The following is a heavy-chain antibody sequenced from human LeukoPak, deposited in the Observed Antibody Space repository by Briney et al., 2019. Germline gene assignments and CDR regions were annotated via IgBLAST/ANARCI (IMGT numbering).Heavy chain of an antibody. CDR2: IIPIFGTA. D-gene: IGHD4-17*01. CDR1: GGTFSSYA. J-gene: IGHJ4*02. CDR3: ASAAERDYVADY. Sequence: ASVKVSCKASGGTFSSYAISWVRQAPGQGLEWMGGIIPIFGTANYARKFQGRVTITADESTSTAYMELSSLRSEDTAVYYCASAAERDYVADYWGQGTLVTVSS. V-gene: IGHV1-69*13.